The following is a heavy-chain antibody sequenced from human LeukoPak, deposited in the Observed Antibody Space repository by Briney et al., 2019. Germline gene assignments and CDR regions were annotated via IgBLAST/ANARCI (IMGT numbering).Heavy chain of an antibody. CDR2: ISSNSSYI. CDR3: ARVGGHYYGSGSYSYYYMDV. Sequence: GGSLRLSCAASGFTFSSYSMNWVRQAPGKGLEWVSSISSNSSYIYYADSVKGRFTISRDNAKNSLYLQMNSLRAEDTAVYYCARVGGHYYGSGSYSYYYMDVWGKGTTVTVSS. D-gene: IGHD3-10*01. J-gene: IGHJ6*03. CDR1: GFTFSSYS. V-gene: IGHV3-21*01.